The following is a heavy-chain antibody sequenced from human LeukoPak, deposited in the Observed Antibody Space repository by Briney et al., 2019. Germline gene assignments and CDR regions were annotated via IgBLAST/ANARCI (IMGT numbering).Heavy chain of an antibody. J-gene: IGHJ4*02. D-gene: IGHD6-19*01. CDR2: IQNTGGT. V-gene: IGHV4-59*01. Sequence: SETLSLTCTVSSASISSYYWGWIRQSPGKGLEWIGYIQNTGGTNYNPSLNSRVSIPKDTSKNQFSLQVRSVTAADTAVYYCVKHDSGWSFDYWGLGTLVTVSS. CDR3: VKHDSGWSFDY. CDR1: SASISSYY.